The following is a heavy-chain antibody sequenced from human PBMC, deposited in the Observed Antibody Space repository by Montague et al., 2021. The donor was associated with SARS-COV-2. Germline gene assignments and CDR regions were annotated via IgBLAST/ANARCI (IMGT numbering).Heavy chain of an antibody. Sequence: SETLSLTCGVYGGSLSGYYWSWIRQPPGEGLEWIAEISHSGCTSYNPSLKSRVTISVDTSKNQFSLKLSSATAADTAVYYCVRVPYRLLFVPRYYGMDVWGQGTPVTVSS. CDR3: VRVPYRLLFVPRYYGMDV. D-gene: IGHD2-2*01. J-gene: IGHJ6*02. V-gene: IGHV4-34*01. CDR2: ISHSGCT. CDR1: GGSLSGYY.